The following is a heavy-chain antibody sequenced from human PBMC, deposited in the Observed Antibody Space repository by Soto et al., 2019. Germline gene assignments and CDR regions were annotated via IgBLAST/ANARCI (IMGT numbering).Heavy chain of an antibody. CDR1: GFTFSSYW. CDR2: INNDGSSI. D-gene: IGHD1-26*01. J-gene: IGHJ5*02. CDR3: ARRVATTTNGFDL. Sequence: PGGSLRLSCAASGFTFSSYWMHWVRQVPGEGLVWVSRINNDGSSIDYADPVKGRFTISRDNAKNILYLQMNNLRVDDTAVYYCARRVATTTNGFDLWGQGTLVTSPQ. V-gene: IGHV3-74*01.